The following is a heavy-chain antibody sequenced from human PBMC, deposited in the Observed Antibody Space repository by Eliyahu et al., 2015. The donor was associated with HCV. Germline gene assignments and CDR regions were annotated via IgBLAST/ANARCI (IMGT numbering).Heavy chain of an antibody. D-gene: IGHD6-13*01. CDR2: INPSGGST. CDR3: ARGHSFSSSWWGYFDY. J-gene: IGHJ4*02. V-gene: IGHV1-46*03. CDR1: GYTXTSYY. Sequence: QVQLVQSGAEVKKPGASVKVSCKASGYTXTSYYMHWVRQAPGQGLEWMGIINPSGGSTSYAQKFQGRVTMTRDTSTSTVYMELSSLRSEDTAVYYCARGHSFSSSWWGYFDYWGQGTLVTVSS.